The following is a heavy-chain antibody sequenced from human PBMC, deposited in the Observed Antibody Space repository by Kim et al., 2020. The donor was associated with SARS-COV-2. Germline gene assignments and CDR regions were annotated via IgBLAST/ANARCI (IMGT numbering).Heavy chain of an antibody. Sequence: SETLSLTCAVSGGSISSSNWWSWVRQPPGKGLEWIGEIYHSGSTNYNPSLKSRVTISVDKSKNQFSLKLSSVTAADTAVYYCARDNYGANRYYFDYWGQGTLVTVSS. D-gene: IGHD4-17*01. V-gene: IGHV4-4*02. CDR3: ARDNYGANRYYFDY. CDR1: GGSISSSNW. CDR2: IYHSGST. J-gene: IGHJ4*02.